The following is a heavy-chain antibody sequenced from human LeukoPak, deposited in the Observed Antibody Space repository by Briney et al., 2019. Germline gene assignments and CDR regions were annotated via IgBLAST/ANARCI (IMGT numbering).Heavy chain of an antibody. J-gene: IGHJ4*02. CDR1: GDSVSSNSAA. CDR3: ARGNRRQWLIDY. D-gene: IGHD6-19*01. V-gene: IGHV6-1*01. CDR2: TYYRSKWYN. Sequence: SQALSLTCAISGDSVSSNSAAWNWIRQPPSRGLEWLGRTYYRSKWYNDYAVSVKSRITINPDTSKNQFSLQLNSVTPEDTAVYYCARGNRRQWLIDYWGQGTLVTVSS.